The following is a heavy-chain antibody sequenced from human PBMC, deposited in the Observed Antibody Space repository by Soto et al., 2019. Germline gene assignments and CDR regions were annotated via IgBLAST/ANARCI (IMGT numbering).Heavy chain of an antibody. CDR3: ARGGDYFYALDV. D-gene: IGHD3-16*01. Sequence: QVQLVQSGDEVKKPGASVKVSCRASGYTFTSYGVSWVRQAPGHGLEWMGWMSAFNGRTNHIQKVQGRVTLTTEATTRTAYMEPRSLTSHDTAVYYCARGGDYFYALDVWGQATTVTVSS. J-gene: IGHJ6*02. CDR1: GYTFTSYG. CDR2: MSAFNGRT. V-gene: IGHV1-18*01.